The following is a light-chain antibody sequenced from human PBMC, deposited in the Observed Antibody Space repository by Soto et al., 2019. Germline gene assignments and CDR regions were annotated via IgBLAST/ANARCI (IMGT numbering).Light chain of an antibody. Sequence: QSVLTQPASVSGSPGQSITISCTGTSSDVGGYDYASWYQQHPGKAPKLMIFDVSSRPSGVSNRFSGSKSGNTASLTISGLQAEDEADYYCSSYSSSSHVVFGGGTKVTVL. CDR1: SSDVGGYDY. J-gene: IGLJ2*01. CDR3: SSYSSSSHVV. CDR2: DVS. V-gene: IGLV2-14*01.